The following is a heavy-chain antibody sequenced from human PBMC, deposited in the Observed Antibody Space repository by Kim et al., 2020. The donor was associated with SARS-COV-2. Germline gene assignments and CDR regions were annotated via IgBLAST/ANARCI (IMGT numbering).Heavy chain of an antibody. D-gene: IGHD3-10*01. CDR3: ASGASAMVHIDY. V-gene: IGHV4-39*01. Sequence: SETLSLTCTVSGGSISSSSYYWGWIRQPPGKGLEWIGSIYYSGSTYYNPSLKSRVTISVDTSKNQFSLKLSSVTAADTAVYYCASGASAMVHIDYWGQGT. J-gene: IGHJ4*02. CDR1: GGSISSSSYY. CDR2: IYYSGST.